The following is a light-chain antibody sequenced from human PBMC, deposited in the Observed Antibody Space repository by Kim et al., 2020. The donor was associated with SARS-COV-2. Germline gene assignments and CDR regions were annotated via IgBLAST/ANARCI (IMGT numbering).Light chain of an antibody. CDR3: QSYDSSLNTYV. V-gene: IGLV1-40*01. CDR2: NST. CDR1: TSNSVAGYD. J-gene: IGLJ1*01. Sequence: RANTTSTGTTSNSVAGYDVHWYQQLPGTAAPQLIFNSTNRPPGVPARFFGSTSATSASPAITGLQPEDEADYYCQSYDSSLNTYVFGTGTKVTVL.